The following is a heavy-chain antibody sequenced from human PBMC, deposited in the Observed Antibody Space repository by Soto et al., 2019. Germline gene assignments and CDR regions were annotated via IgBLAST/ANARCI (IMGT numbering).Heavy chain of an antibody. V-gene: IGHV3-23*01. D-gene: IGHD3-9*01. CDR2: ISGSGGST. CDR3: AKDGDYDILTGYYQLPDRYYYYMDV. Sequence: EVQLLESGGGLVQPGGSLRLSCAASGFTFSSYAMSWVRQAPGKGLEWVSAISGSGGSTYYADSVKGRFTISRDNSKNTLYLQMNSLRAEDTAVYYCAKDGDYDILTGYYQLPDRYYYYMDVWGKGTTVTVSS. J-gene: IGHJ6*03. CDR1: GFTFSSYA.